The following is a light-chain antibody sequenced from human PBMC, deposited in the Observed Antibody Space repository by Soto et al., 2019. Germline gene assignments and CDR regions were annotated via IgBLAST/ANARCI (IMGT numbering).Light chain of an antibody. CDR2: DVS. CDR3: CSHAGSYTYV. CDR1: SSDVGGYNY. V-gene: IGLV2-11*01. Sequence: QSALTQPRSVSGSPGQSVAISCTGTSSDVGGYNYVSWYQQHPGKAPKVMIYDVSKRPSGVPDRFSGSKSGNTASLTISGLQADDEADYYRCSHAGSYTYVFGTGTKLTVL. J-gene: IGLJ1*01.